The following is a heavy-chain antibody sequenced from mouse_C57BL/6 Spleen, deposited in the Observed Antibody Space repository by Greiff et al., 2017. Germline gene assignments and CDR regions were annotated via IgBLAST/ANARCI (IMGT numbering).Heavy chain of an antibody. CDR1: GFNIKDYY. CDR3: TRRSTVVAKDAMDY. J-gene: IGHJ4*01. Sequence: EVQLQESGAELVRPGASVKLSCTASGFNIKDYYMHWVKQRPEQGLEWIGRIDPEDGDTEYAPKFQGKATMTADTSSNPAYLQLSSLTSEDTAVYYCTRRSTVVAKDAMDYWGQGTSVTVSS. CDR2: IDPEDGDT. D-gene: IGHD1-1*01. V-gene: IGHV14-1*01.